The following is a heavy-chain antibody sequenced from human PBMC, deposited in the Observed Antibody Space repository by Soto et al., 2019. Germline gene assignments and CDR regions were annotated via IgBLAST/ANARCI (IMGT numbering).Heavy chain of an antibody. CDR2: INAGNGDT. Sequence: QVQLVQSGAEVKKPGALVTVSCKASGYTFTSFPIHWVRQAPGQRLEWMGWINAGNGDTKYSQKFQGRVTVTRDTSASTAYMELISLRSEDTAVYYCTRAPRGEHWGQGTLVTVSS. CDR3: TRAPRGEH. J-gene: IGHJ1*01. V-gene: IGHV1-3*01. D-gene: IGHD2-21*01. CDR1: GYTFTSFP.